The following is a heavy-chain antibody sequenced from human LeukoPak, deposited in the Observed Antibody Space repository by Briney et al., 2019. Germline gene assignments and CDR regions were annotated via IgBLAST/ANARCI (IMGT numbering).Heavy chain of an antibody. J-gene: IGHJ5*02. CDR2: IYASGST. Sequence: TSQTLSLTCTVSGDSITSDTYYWSWIRQPAGKGLEWIGRIYASGSTTYNASLKSRVTISVDTSKNQFSLKLSSVTAADTAVYYCARGRGYRFNWFDPWGQGTLVTVSS. V-gene: IGHV4-61*02. D-gene: IGHD6-13*01. CDR1: GDSITSDTYY. CDR3: ARGRGYRFNWFDP.